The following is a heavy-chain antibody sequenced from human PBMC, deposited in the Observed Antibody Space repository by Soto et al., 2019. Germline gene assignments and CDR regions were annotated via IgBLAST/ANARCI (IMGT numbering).Heavy chain of an antibody. CDR2: ISSDDRT. V-gene: IGHV3-66*01. D-gene: IGHD3-3*01. CDR1: GFTVSNLY. CDR3: ARDIFGGSYDFWH. J-gene: IGHJ4*02. Sequence: EVQVVESGGGLVQPGGSLRLSCAASGFTVSNLYMTWVRQAPGKGLEWVSVISSDDRTYYADSVKGRFTLSSDNSKNTLYLGMSSLRAEDTAVYYCARDIFGGSYDFWHGGQGTLVTVSS.